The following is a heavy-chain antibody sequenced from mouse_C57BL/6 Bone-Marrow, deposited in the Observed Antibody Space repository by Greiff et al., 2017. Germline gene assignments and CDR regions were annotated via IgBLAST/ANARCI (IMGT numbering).Heavy chain of an antibody. CDR1: GFTFTDYY. D-gene: IGHD3-2*02. CDR2: IRNKANGYTT. CDR3: ARSGQVYFDY. Sequence: EVKLMESGGGLVQPGGSLSLSCAASGFTFTDYYMSWVRQPPGKALEWLGFIRNKANGYTTEYRASVKGRLTISSDNSQSILYLQMNALRAEDRATYYCARSGQVYFDYWGQGTNLTVSS. J-gene: IGHJ2*01. V-gene: IGHV7-3*01.